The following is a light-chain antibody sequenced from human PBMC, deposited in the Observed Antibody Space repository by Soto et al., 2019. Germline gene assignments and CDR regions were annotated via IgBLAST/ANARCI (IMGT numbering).Light chain of an antibody. J-gene: IGLJ3*02. CDR1: SSNIGAGSD. CDR3: QAYDGGVSGWV. Sequence: QSVLTQPPSVSGAPGQTVTISCTGTSSNIGAGSDVQWFQLLPGTAPKLLIYANSVRPSGVPDRFSGSKSGTSISLAITGLQADDEAEYFCQAYDGGVSGWVFGGGTKLTVL. CDR2: ANS. V-gene: IGLV1-40*01.